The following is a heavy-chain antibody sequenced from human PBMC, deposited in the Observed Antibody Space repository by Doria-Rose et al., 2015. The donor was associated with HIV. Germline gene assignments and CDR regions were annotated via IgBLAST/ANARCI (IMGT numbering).Heavy chain of an antibody. CDR2: IFADDER. D-gene: IGHD6-13*01. Sequence: SGPVLVKPTETLTLTCTVSGVSLSSPGMGASWIRQPPGKALEWLANIFADDERSYKTSLKSRLNISRGTSKSQVVLTMTDMDPVDTATYYCARIKSSRWYHKYYFDFWGQGTLVIVSA. J-gene: IGHJ4*02. V-gene: IGHV2-26*01. CDR1: GVSLSSPGMG. CDR3: ARIKSSRWYHKYYFDF.